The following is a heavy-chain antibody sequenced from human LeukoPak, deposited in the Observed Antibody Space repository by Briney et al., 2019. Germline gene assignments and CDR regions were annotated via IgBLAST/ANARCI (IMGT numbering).Heavy chain of an antibody. CDR2: IYTSGST. V-gene: IGHV4-61*02. CDR3: ARDKGGFLYFGEYDP. D-gene: IGHD3-10*01. Sequence: SETLSLTCTVSGASISSGSHHWSWIRQPAGKGLEWIGRIYTSGSTDYNPSLKSRVSISVDMSKNQFSLKLSSVTAADTAVYYCARDKGGFLYFGEYDPWGQGTLVTVSS. CDR1: GASISSGSHH. J-gene: IGHJ5*02.